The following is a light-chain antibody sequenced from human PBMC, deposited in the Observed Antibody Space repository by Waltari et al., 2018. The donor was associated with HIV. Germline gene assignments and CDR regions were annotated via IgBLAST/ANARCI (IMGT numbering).Light chain of an antibody. CDR1: SSNIGSNY. CDR2: RNN. V-gene: IGLV1-47*01. J-gene: IGLJ2*01. CDR3: AAWDGSLSVVV. Sequence: SVLTQPPSASGTPGQRVTISCSGSSSNIGSNYVYWYQQLPGTAPKLLIYRNNQRPSGVPDRFSGSKSGTSASLAISGLRSEDEADYYCAAWDGSLSVVVFGGGTKLTVL.